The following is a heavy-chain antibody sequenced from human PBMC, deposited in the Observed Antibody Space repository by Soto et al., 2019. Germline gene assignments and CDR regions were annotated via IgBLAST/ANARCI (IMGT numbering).Heavy chain of an antibody. V-gene: IGHV3-21*06. Sequence: GPLRPSCAAPGFTFTRYSMNWVRQAPGKGLEWVSSISSTTNYIYYGDSMKGRFTISRDNAKNSLYLEMNSLRAEDTAVYYCARESEDLTSNFDYWGQGTLVTVSS. CDR3: ARESEDLTSNFDY. CDR1: GFTFTRYS. J-gene: IGHJ4*02. CDR2: ISSTTNYI.